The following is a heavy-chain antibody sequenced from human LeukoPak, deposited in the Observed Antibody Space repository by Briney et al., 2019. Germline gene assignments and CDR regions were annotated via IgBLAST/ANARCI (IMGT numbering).Heavy chain of an antibody. CDR1: GFTFSDYY. D-gene: IGHD3-16*02. V-gene: IGHV3-11*01. Sequence: NPGGSLRLSCAASGFTFSDYYMSSICEAPGKGLWWGSYISSSGSTIYYAGCVKGRFTISRDNAKNSMYLQMNSLRAEDTAVYYCARGGAPTFGGVIDYYFDYWGQGTLVTVSS. J-gene: IGHJ4*02. CDR2: ISSSGSTI. CDR3: ARGGAPTFGGVIDYYFDY.